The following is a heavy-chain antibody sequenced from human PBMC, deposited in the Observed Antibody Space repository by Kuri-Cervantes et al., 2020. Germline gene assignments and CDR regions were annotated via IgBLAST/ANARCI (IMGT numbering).Heavy chain of an antibody. CDR2: IYPGDSDT. CDR3: ARHKYDILTGEYYYYYYGMDV. J-gene: IGHJ6*02. D-gene: IGHD3-9*01. V-gene: IGHV5-51*01. CDR1: GYSFTSYW. Sequence: GESLKISCKGSGYSFTSYWIGWVRQMPGKGLEWMGIIYPGDSDTRYSPSFQGQVTISADKSISTAYLQWSSLKASDTATYYCARHKYDILTGEYYYYYYGMDVWGQGTTVTVSS.